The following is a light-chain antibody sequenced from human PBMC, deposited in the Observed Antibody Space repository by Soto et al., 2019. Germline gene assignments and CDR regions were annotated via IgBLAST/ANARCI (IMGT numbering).Light chain of an antibody. V-gene: IGKV3-20*01. CDR1: QTVSSNY. CDR3: QQYTGPPTT. J-gene: IGKJ5*01. Sequence: TDSGATLPVSRDGRSALSGGVSQTVSSNYLAWGQQRPGHAPRLLIYGASTRAAGIPDRFSGSGSGTDFTLTITRLEPEDSAVYFCQQYTGPPTTIGPGTRLEIK. CDR2: GAS.